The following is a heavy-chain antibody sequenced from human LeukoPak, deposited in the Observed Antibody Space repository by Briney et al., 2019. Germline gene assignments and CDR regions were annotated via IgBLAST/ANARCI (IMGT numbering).Heavy chain of an antibody. J-gene: IGHJ5*02. V-gene: IGHV3-23*01. Sequence: PGGSLRLSCAASGFSFSAYGMSWVRQAPGKGLEWVSAISGSGGSTYYADSVKGRFTISRDNAKNSLYLQMNSLRAEDTALYYCARDDSGYDQWWFDPWGQGTLVTVSS. CDR1: GFSFSAYG. CDR3: ARDDSGYDQWWFDP. CDR2: ISGSGGST. D-gene: IGHD5-12*01.